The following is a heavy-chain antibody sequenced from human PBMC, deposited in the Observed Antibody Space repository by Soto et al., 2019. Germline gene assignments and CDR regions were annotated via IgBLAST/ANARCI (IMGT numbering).Heavy chain of an antibody. D-gene: IGHD3-3*01. Sequence: SETLSLTXTVSGGSISSSSYYWGWIRQPPGKGLEWIGSIYYSGSTYYNPSLKSRVTISVDTSKNQFSLKLSSVTAADTAVYYCARLESPYYDFWSGYYYFDYWGQGTLVTVSS. CDR1: GGSISSSSYY. CDR2: IYYSGST. V-gene: IGHV4-39*01. CDR3: ARLESPYYDFWSGYYYFDY. J-gene: IGHJ4*02.